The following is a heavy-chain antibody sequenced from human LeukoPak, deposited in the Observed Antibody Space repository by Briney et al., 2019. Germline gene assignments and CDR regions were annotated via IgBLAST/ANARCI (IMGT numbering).Heavy chain of an antibody. CDR3: VRDGGVSGYDLLDY. V-gene: IGHV3-7*01. CDR1: GFTFGNYW. D-gene: IGHD5-12*01. CDR2: INQDGSEE. Sequence: QPGGSLRLSCAASGFTFGNYWMTWVRQAPGKGLEWVAHINQDGSEEHYMDSVKARFTISRDNAKNSLSLQMNSLRAEDTAVYYCVRDGGVSGYDLLDYWGQGTFVTVSS. J-gene: IGHJ4*02.